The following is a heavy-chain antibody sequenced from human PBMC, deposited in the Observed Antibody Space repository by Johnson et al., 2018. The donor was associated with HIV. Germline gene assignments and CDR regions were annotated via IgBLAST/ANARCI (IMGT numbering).Heavy chain of an antibody. D-gene: IGHD3-10*02. CDR2: IRYDGSTK. J-gene: IGHJ3*02. Sequence: QVQLVESGGGVVQPGRSLRLSCAASGFTFSSYGMHWVRQAPGKGLEWVAFIRYDGSTKYYADSVKGRFTISRDNSKNTLYLQMNSLRVEDTAVYYCASDVRGVLDIWGQGTMVTVSS. CDR3: ASDVRGVLDI. V-gene: IGHV3-33*08. CDR1: GFTFSSYG.